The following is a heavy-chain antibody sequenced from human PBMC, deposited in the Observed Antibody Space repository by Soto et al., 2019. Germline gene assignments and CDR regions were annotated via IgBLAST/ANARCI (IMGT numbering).Heavy chain of an antibody. CDR3: ASLTGVRELLDYYGMDV. CDR2: ISYDGSNK. CDR1: GVAFSSYA. J-gene: IGHJ6*02. D-gene: IGHD1-26*01. Sequence: PGGSLRLSCAASGVAFSSYAMHWVRQAPGKGLEWVAVISYDGSNKYYADSVKGRFTISRDNSKNTLYLQMNSLRAEDTAVYYCASLTGVRELLDYYGMDVWGQGTTVTVSS. V-gene: IGHV3-30-3*01.